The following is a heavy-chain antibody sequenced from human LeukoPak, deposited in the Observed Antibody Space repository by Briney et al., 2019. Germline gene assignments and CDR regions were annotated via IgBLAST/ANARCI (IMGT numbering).Heavy chain of an antibody. V-gene: IGHV3-30-3*01. J-gene: IGHJ3*02. D-gene: IGHD3-16*01. CDR3: TTRPDYDYVWGSYPDAFDI. CDR1: GFTFSSYA. Sequence: GGSLRLSCAASGFTFSSYAMHWVRQAPGKGLEWVAVISYDGSNKYYADSVKGRFTISRDNSKNTLYLQMNSLRAEDTAVYYCTTRPDYDYVWGSYPDAFDIWGQGTMVTVSS. CDR2: ISYDGSNK.